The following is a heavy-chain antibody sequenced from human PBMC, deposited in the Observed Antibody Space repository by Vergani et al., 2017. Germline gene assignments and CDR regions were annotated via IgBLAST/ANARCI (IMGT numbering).Heavy chain of an antibody. CDR3: ARGIAVADY. V-gene: IGHV4-59*01. Sequence: QVQLQESGPGLVKPSETLSLTCTVSGGSISSYYWSWIRQPPGKGLEWIGYIYYSVSTNYNPSLKSRVTISVDTSKNQFSLKLSSVTAADTAVYYCARGIAVADYWGQGTLVTVSS. D-gene: IGHD6-19*01. J-gene: IGHJ4*02. CDR1: GGSISSYY. CDR2: IYYSVST.